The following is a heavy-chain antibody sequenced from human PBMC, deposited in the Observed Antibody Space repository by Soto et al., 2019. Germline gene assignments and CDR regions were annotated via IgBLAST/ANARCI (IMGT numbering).Heavy chain of an antibody. CDR3: AKENYDFWSGYFSRIDY. Sequence: GGSLRLSCAASGFTFSSYAMSWVRQAPGKGLEWVSAISGSGGSTYYADSVKGRFTISRDNSKNTLYLQMNSLRAEDTAVYYCAKENYDFWSGYFSRIDYWGQGTLVTVSS. J-gene: IGHJ4*02. CDR1: GFTFSSYA. CDR2: ISGSGGST. D-gene: IGHD3-3*01. V-gene: IGHV3-23*01.